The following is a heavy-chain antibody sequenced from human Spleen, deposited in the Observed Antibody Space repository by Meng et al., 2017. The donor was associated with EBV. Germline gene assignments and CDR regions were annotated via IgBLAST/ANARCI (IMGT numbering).Heavy chain of an antibody. CDR2: VHYTGST. CDR3: ARPFPSWQSPRLDPFGA. Sequence: LHRRGVGPGPGTPSWTLSPPCTVSGDSNSSFYYWGGIRQPPGRGLEWIVSVHYTGSTYYSPSLKSRVTVSVDTSKNQFSLRLNSVTAADTAVYYCARPFPSWQSPRLDPFGAWGQGTLVTVSS. V-gene: IGHV4-39*01. CDR1: GDSNSSFYY. D-gene: IGHD6-19*01. J-gene: IGHJ5*02.